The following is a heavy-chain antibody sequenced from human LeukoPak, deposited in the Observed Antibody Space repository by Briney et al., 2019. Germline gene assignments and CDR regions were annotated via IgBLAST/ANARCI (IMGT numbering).Heavy chain of an antibody. D-gene: IGHD6-19*01. V-gene: IGHV3-23*05. CDR3: AKFEGATIPGWFNDY. CDR2: IDKTTYPT. CDR1: EFIFSDYA. J-gene: IGHJ4*02. Sequence: GGSLRLSCAASEFIFSDYAMGWVRQAPGKGLEWVSTIDKTTYPTFYADSVKGRFTISRGNSKNTLYLQMNSLRTEDTAVYFCAKFEGATIPGWFNDYWGQGILVTVSS.